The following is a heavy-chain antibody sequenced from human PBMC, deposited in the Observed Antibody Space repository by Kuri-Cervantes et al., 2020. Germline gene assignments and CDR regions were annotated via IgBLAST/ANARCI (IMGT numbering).Heavy chain of an antibody. J-gene: IGHJ6*02. D-gene: IGHD2-15*01. CDR1: GFTFSSYA. Sequence: GGSLRLSCAASGFTFSSYAMHWVRQAPGKGLEWVAVISYDGSNKYYADSVKGRFTISRDNSKNTLYLQMNSLRAEDTAVYYCAKEGADCSGGSCYSYYYYYYGMDVWGQGTTVTVSS. CDR3: AKEGADCSGGSCYSYYYYYYGMDV. V-gene: IGHV3-30-3*01. CDR2: ISYDGSNK.